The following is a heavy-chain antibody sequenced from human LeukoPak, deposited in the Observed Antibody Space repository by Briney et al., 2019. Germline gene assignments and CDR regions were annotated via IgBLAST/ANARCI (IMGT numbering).Heavy chain of an antibody. J-gene: IGHJ6*03. CDR1: GYTFTGYY. CDR2: INPNSGGT. Sequence: PGASVKVSCKASGYTFTGYYMHWVRQAPGQGLEWMGWINPNSGGTNYAQKFQGRVTMTRDTSISTAYMELSRLRSDDTAVYYCARDRTYGSGSYYVPRSIYYYYMDVWGKGTTVTVSS. D-gene: IGHD3-10*01. CDR3: ARDRTYGSGSYYVPRSIYYYYMDV. V-gene: IGHV1-2*02.